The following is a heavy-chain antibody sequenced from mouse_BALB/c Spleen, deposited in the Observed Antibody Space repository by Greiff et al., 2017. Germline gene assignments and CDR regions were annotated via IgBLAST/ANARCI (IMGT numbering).Heavy chain of an antibody. Sequence: EVMLVESGGGLVKPGGSLKLSCAASGFTFSDYYMYWVRQTPEKRLEWVATISDGGSYTYYPDSVKGRFTISRDNAKNNLYLQMSSLKSEDTAMYYCARGGKYGNYYYAMDYWGQGTSVTVSS. CDR1: GFTFSDYY. J-gene: IGHJ4*01. D-gene: IGHD2-10*02. CDR3: ARGGKYGNYYYAMDY. V-gene: IGHV5-4*02. CDR2: ISDGGSYT.